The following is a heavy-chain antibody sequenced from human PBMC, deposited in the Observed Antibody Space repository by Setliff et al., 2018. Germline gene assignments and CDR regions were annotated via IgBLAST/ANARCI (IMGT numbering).Heavy chain of an antibody. CDR1: GYTFTNYY. J-gene: IGHJ4*02. D-gene: IGHD2-2*01. CDR2: INPRAGTT. V-gene: IGHV1-46*03. CDR3: ARGGPPDCSTAGCRYGDYVY. Sequence: ASVKVSCKASGYTFTNYYINWVRQAPGQGLEWMGIINPRAGTTSYAQKLQGRVTMTRDTSTNTVYMELSSLRSEDTAVYYCARGGPPDCSTAGCRYGDYVYWGQGTQVTVSS.